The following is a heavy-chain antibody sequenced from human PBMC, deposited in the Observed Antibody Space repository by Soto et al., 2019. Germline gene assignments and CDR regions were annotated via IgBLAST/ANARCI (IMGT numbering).Heavy chain of an antibody. CDR1: GFTFSSYS. V-gene: IGHV3-21*01. J-gene: IGHJ6*02. D-gene: IGHD3-16*02. Sequence: EVQLVESGGGLVKPGGSLRLSCAASGFTFSSYSMNWVRQAPGKGLEWVSSISSSSSYIYYADSVKGRFTISRDNAKNXXYLQMNSLRAEDTAVYYCARATIVFAKKYYYGMDVWGQGTTVTVSS. CDR3: ARATIVFAKKYYYGMDV. CDR2: ISSSSSYI.